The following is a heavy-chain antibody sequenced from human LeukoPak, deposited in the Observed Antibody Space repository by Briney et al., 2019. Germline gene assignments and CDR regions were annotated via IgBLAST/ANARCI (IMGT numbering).Heavy chain of an antibody. D-gene: IGHD6-13*01. J-gene: IGHJ4*02. CDR2: INHSGST. CDR1: GFTFSSYA. CDR3: ARGWAKQQPFGY. Sequence: PGGSLRLSCAASGFTFSSYARSWIRQPPGKGLEWIGEINHSGSTNYNPSLKSRVTISVDTSKNQFSLKLSSVTAADTAVYYCARGWAKQQPFGYWGQGTLVTVSS. V-gene: IGHV4-34*01.